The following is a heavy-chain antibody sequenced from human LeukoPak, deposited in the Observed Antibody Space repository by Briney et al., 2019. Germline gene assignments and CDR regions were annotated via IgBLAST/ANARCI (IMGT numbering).Heavy chain of an antibody. D-gene: IGHD6-13*01. Sequence: SETLSLTCTVSGGSISSYYWSWIRQPAGKGLEWIGRIYTSGSTNYNPSLKSRVTMSVDTSKNQFSLKLSSVTAADTAVYYCARDRGYSSSWYTSGWFDPWGQGTLVTVSS. CDR2: IYTSGST. J-gene: IGHJ5*02. V-gene: IGHV4-4*07. CDR1: GGSISSYY. CDR3: ARDRGYSSSWYTSGWFDP.